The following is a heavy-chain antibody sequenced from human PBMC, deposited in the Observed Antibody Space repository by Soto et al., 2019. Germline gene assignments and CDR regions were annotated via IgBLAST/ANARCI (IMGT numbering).Heavy chain of an antibody. D-gene: IGHD3-10*01. CDR3: ARGGGGYGSGMADRFDP. CDR2: INHSGST. Sequence: SEALSLTCAVYGGSFGCYYWSWIRQPPGKGLEWIGEINHSGSTNYNPSLKSRVTISVDTSKNQFSLKLSSVTAADTAVYYCARGGGGYGSGMADRFDPWGQGTLVTVSS. CDR1: GGSFGCYY. V-gene: IGHV4-34*01. J-gene: IGHJ5*02.